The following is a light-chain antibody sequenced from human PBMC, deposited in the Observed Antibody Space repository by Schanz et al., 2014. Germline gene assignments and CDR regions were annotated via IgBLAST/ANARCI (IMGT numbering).Light chain of an antibody. CDR3: QLYGSSPIT. CDR1: QTVTSGY. V-gene: IGKV3-20*01. Sequence: EIVLTQSPGTLSLSPGERVTLSCRASQTVTSGYLAWYQQKPGQTPRLLIYGASTRATGIPARFSGSGSGTDFTLTISRLEPEDFAVYYCQLYGSSPITFGQGTRLEIK. CDR2: GAS. J-gene: IGKJ5*01.